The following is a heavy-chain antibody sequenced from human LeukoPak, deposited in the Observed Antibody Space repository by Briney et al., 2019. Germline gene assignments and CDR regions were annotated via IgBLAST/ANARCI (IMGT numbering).Heavy chain of an antibody. V-gene: IGHV1-18*04. D-gene: IGHD4-17*01. CDR2: ISAYNGNT. J-gene: IGHJ3*02. Sequence: ASVKVSCKASGYTFTGYYMHWVRQAPGQGLEWMGWISAYNGNTNYAQKLQGRVTMTTDTSTSTAYMELRSLRSDDTAVYYRARGGVYGDSDAFDIWGQGTMVTVSS. CDR3: ARGGVYGDSDAFDI. CDR1: GYTFTGYY.